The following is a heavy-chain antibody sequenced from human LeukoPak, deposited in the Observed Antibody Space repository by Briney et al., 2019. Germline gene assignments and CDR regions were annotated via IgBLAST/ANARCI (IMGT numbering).Heavy chain of an antibody. J-gene: IGHJ5*02. CDR3: ARDRIAAAGRGWFDP. CDR1: GFPFSSYW. CDR2: INSDGSST. Sequence: PGGSLRLSCAASGFPFSSYWMHWVRQAPGKGLVRVSRINSDGSSTSYADSVKGRFTISRDNAKNTLYLQMNSLRAEDTAVYYCARDRIAAAGRGWFDPRGQGTLVTVSS. D-gene: IGHD6-13*01. V-gene: IGHV3-74*01.